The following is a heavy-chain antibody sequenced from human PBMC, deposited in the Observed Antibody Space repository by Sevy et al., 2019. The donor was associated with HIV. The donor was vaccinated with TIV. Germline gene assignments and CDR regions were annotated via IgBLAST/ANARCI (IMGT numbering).Heavy chain of an antibody. CDR1: GFTFSSYA. CDR2: ISGSGGST. D-gene: IGHD2-2*01. V-gene: IGHV3-23*01. Sequence: GGSLRLSCAASGFTFSSYAMSWVRQAPGKGLEWVSAISGSGGSTYYADSVKGRFTISRDNSKNTLYLQTNSLRAEDTAVYYCAKPLFVVVPAAREGYWGQGTLVTVSS. CDR3: AKPLFVVVPAAREGY. J-gene: IGHJ4*02.